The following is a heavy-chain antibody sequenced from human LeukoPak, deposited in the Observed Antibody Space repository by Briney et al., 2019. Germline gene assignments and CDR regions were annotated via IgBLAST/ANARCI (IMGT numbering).Heavy chain of an antibody. CDR1: GGSISSSSYY. CDR2: IYYSGST. V-gene: IGHV4-39*07. Sequence: SETLSLTCTVSGGSISSSSYYWGWIRQPPGKGLEWIGSIYYSGSTYYNPSLKSRVTISVDTSKNQFSLKLSSVTAADTAVYYCARRTTYYDYVWGSYRNYYFDYWGQGTLVTVSS. J-gene: IGHJ4*02. D-gene: IGHD3-16*02. CDR3: ARRTTYYDYVWGSYRNYYFDY.